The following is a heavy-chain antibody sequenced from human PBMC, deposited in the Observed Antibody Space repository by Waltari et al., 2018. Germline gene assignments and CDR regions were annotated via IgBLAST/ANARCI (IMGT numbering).Heavy chain of an antibody. D-gene: IGHD2-2*01. V-gene: IGHV3-21*01. CDR1: GFTFGRSS. J-gene: IGHJ4*02. CDR3: ARDPRYCSSTSCHDY. Sequence: EVQLVESGGGLVKTGGSLRRSGEAYGFTFGRSSMTWVRRAPGKRLEWVSSISSISSYIYYADSVKGRFTISRDNAKNSLYLQMTSLRAEDTAVYYCARDPRYCSSTSCHDYWGQGTLVTVSS. CDR2: ISSISSYI.